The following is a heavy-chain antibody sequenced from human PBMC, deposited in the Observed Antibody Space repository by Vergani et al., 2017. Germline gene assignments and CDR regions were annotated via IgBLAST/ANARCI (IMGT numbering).Heavy chain of an antibody. CDR1: GFTFSSYG. V-gene: IGHV3-30*18. CDR2: ISYDGSNK. CDR3: AKDPGSGSYYPTFDY. D-gene: IGHD3-10*01. J-gene: IGHJ4*02. Sequence: VQLVESGGGVVQPGRSLRLSCAASGFTFSSYGMHWVRQAPGKGLEWVAVISYDGSNKYYADSVKGRFTISRDNSKNTLYLQMNSLRGEDTAVYYCAKDPGSGSYYPTFDYWGQGTLVTVSS.